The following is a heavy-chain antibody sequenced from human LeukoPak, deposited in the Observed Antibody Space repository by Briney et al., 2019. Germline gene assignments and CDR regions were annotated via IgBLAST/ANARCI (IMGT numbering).Heavy chain of an antibody. V-gene: IGHV4-38-2*02. CDR1: GYSISSGYY. CDR2: IYHSGST. CDR3: ARSGYSYGFGFDP. J-gene: IGHJ5*02. Sequence: SETLSLTCTVSGYSISSGYYWGWIRQPPGKGLEWIGNIYHSGSTNYNPSLKSRVTISVDTSKNQFSLKLSSVTAADTAVYYCARSGYSYGFGFDPWGQRTLVTVSS. D-gene: IGHD5-18*01.